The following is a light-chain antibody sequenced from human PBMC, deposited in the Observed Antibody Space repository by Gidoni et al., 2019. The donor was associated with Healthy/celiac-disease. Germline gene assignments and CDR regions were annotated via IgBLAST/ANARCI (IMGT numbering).Light chain of an antibody. CDR3: QQRSNWPPIT. CDR2: DAS. CDR1: QSVSSY. Sequence: EIVLTHSPATLSLSPGERATLSCSASQSVSSYLAWYQQKPGQAPRLLIYDASNRATGSPARFSGSGSGTDFTLTISSREPEDFAVYYCQQRSNWPPITFXQXTRLEIK. J-gene: IGKJ5*01. V-gene: IGKV3-11*01.